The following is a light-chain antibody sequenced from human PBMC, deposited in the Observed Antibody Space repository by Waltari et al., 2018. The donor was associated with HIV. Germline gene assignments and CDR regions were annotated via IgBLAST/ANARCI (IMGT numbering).Light chain of an antibody. J-gene: IGKJ5*01. V-gene: IGKV3-15*01. CDR2: GAS. CDR3: QQYNNWPPST. CDR1: QSVSTD. Sequence: EVVMTQSPATLSVSPGERATLSCRASQSVSTDVAWYQQKPGQAPRLLIHGASTRATGIPARFSGSGSGTEFTLTISSLQSEDFAVYYCQQYNNWPPSTFGQGTRLEIK.